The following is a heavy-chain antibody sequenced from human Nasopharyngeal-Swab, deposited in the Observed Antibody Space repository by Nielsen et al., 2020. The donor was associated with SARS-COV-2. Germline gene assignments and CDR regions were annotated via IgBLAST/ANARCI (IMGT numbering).Heavy chain of an antibody. J-gene: IGHJ2*01. CDR3: ARDGGSGWWDWYFDL. V-gene: IGHV3-48*02. CDR1: GFTFSSYA. CDR2: ISSSSSTI. D-gene: IGHD6-19*01. Sequence: GESLKISCAASGFTFSSYAMSWVRQAPGKGLEWVSYISSSSSTIYYADSVKGRFTISRDNAKNSLYLQMNSLRDEDTAVYYCARDGGSGWWDWYFDLWGRGTLVTVSS.